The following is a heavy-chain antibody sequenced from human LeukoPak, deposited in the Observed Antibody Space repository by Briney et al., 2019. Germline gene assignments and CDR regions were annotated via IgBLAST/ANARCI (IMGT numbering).Heavy chain of an antibody. J-gene: IGHJ6*03. CDR3: ARAVDYYGSGSYGSAYYYYYMDV. CDR2: ISSSSYI. CDR1: GFTFSSYS. V-gene: IGHV3-21*01. Sequence: GGSLRLSCAASGFTFSSYSMNWVRQAPGKGLEWVSSISSSSYIYYADSVKGRFTISRDNAKNSLYLQMNSLRAEDTAVYYCARAVDYYGSGSYGSAYYYYYMDVWGKGTTVTISS. D-gene: IGHD3-10*01.